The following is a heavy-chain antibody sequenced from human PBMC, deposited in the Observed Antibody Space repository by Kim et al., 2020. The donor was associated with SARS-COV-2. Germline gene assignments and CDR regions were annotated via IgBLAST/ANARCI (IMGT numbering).Heavy chain of an antibody. D-gene: IGHD3-22*01. Sequence: SETLSLTCTVSGGSISSYYWSWIRQPPGKGLEWIGYIYYSGSTNYNPSLKSRVTISVDTSKNQFSLKLSSVTAADTAVYYCARDRTWSSGIDYWGQGTLVTVSS. CDR1: GGSISSYY. J-gene: IGHJ4*02. V-gene: IGHV4-59*13. CDR3: ARDRTWSSGIDY. CDR2: IYYSGST.